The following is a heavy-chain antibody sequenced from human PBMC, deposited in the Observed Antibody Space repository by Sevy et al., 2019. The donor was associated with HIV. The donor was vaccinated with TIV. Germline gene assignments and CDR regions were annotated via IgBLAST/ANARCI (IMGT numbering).Heavy chain of an antibody. V-gene: IGHV1-24*01. D-gene: IGHD3-22*01. J-gene: IGHJ4*02. CDR2: FDPEDGET. Sequence: ASVKVSCKVSGYTLTGLTMHWVRQAPGKGLEWMGRFDPEDGETIYAQNFQDRVTLTEDTSRDTAYMELSSLRYEDTAVYYCATAREYYQDSSGYLDFWGQGTLVTVSS. CDR3: ATAREYYQDSSGYLDF. CDR1: GYTLTGLT.